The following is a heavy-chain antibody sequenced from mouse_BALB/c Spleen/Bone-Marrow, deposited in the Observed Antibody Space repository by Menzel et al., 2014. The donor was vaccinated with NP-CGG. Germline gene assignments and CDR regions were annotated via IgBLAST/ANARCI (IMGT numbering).Heavy chain of an antibody. Sequence: EVKLMESGGGLVQPGDSLRLSCATSGFTFSDFYMEWVRQPPGKRLEWIAASRNKAKYYRTEYSASVKGRFIVSRDTSQSVLYLQMNALRAEDTAIYYCARDVGYGNYFVYWGQGTLVTVSA. V-gene: IGHV7-1*02. J-gene: IGHJ3*01. D-gene: IGHD2-10*02. CDR1: GFTFSDFY. CDR2: SRNKAKYYRT. CDR3: ARDVGYGNYFVY.